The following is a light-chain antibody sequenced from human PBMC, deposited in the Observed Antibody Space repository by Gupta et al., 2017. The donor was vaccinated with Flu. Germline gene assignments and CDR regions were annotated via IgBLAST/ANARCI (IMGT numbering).Light chain of an antibody. J-gene: IGLJ2*01. CDR1: SSNIGANP. CDR3: AAWDDDLSARV. Sequence: QSDLTQPPSASGTPGQTVTISCSGSSSNIGANPVSWYQQVPGTAPKLLIYGNNQRPSGVPDRFSGSKSGTSASLAISALQSENEADYYCAAWDDDLSARVFGGGTKLTVL. V-gene: IGLV1-44*01. CDR2: GNN.